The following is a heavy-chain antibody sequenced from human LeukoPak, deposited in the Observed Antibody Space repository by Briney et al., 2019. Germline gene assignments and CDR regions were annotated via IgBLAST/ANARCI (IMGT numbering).Heavy chain of an antibody. CDR1: GYTFTGYY. Sequence: SVKVSCKASGYTFTGYYMHWVRLAPGQGLEWMGGIIPIFTSPNYAQKFQGRVTITADESTSTAYMELSSLRSEDTAVYYCARGAVMVTLATHFDYWGQGTLVTVSS. CDR2: IIPIFTSP. CDR3: ARGAVMVTLATHFDY. J-gene: IGHJ4*02. V-gene: IGHV1-69*13. D-gene: IGHD5-18*01.